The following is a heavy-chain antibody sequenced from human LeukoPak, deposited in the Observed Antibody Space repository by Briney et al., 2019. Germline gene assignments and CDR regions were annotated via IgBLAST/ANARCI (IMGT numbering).Heavy chain of an antibody. CDR3: ARHIAAAGPEVDY. CDR1: GGSISSYY. V-gene: IGHV4-59*01. Sequence: PSETLSLTCTVSGGSISSYYWSWIRQPPGKGLEWIGYIYYSGSTNYNPSPKSRVTISVDTSKNQFSLKLSSVTAADTAVYYCARHIAAAGPEVDYWGQGTLVTVSS. J-gene: IGHJ4*02. D-gene: IGHD6-13*01. CDR2: IYYSGST.